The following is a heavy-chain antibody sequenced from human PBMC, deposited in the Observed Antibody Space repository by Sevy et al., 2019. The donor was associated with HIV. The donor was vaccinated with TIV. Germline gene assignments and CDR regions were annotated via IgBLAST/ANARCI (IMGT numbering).Heavy chain of an antibody. V-gene: IGHV3-30*14. D-gene: IGHD6-19*01. CDR2: ISYDGVIK. J-gene: IGHJ4*02. Sequence: GGSLRLSCAASGFTFSSHAMHWVRQAPGKGLEWVALISYDGVIKYYAESVKGRFTISRDKSKNTLYLQMNSLRADDTAVYYCAREAGYSTGWSPWNYWGQGTLVTVSS. CDR1: GFTFSSHA. CDR3: AREAGYSTGWSPWNY.